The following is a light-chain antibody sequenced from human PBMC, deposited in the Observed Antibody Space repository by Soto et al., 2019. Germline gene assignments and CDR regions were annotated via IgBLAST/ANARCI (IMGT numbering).Light chain of an antibody. V-gene: IGLV2-14*01. J-gene: IGLJ1*01. Sequence: LTQPASVSVSPGQSITISCTGTSSDVGLYDYVSWYQQHPGKAPQLMIYAVSNRPSGVSNRFSASKSGNTASLFISGLQAEDEADYYCSSYTSSSTRVFGTGTKVT. CDR1: SSDVGLYDY. CDR3: SSYTSSSTRV. CDR2: AVS.